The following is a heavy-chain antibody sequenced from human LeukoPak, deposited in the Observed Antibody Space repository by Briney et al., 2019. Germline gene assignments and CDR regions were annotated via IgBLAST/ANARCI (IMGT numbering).Heavy chain of an antibody. CDR2: IWYDGSHK. Sequence: GESLRLSCAASGFTFTSYCMRWVRQAPGKGLEWVAIIWYDGSHKKYAYFMEGRFSIARATSKNTPYMQMNSLRADDASVYYCARGIPIPATYPIDYRGQGSLVPVS. D-gene: IGHD2-21*01. J-gene: IGHJ4*02. CDR1: GFTFTSYC. CDR3: ARGIPIPATYPIDY. V-gene: IGHV3-33*03.